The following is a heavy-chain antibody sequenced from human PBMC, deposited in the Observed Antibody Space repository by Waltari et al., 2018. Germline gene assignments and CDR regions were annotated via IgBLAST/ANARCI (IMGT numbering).Heavy chain of an antibody. CDR1: GGSISSYY. V-gene: IGHV4-4*07. CDR3: ARGGGYCSSTSCPNYYYYYMDV. Sequence: QVQLQESGPGLVKPSETLSLTCTVSGGSISSYYWTWIRQPAGKGLEWIGRIYTSGSTNYNPSLKSRVTMSVDTSKNQFSLKLSSVTAADTAVYYCARGGGYCSSTSCPNYYYYYMDVWGKGTTVTISS. J-gene: IGHJ6*03. D-gene: IGHD2-2*01. CDR2: IYTSGST.